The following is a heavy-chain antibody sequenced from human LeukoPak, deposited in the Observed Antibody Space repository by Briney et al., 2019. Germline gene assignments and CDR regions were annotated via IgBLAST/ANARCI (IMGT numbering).Heavy chain of an antibody. CDR3: ARVGASGAFDI. V-gene: IGHV3-74*01. CDR2: INSDGSIT. CDR1: GFTFSNYA. D-gene: IGHD3-10*01. J-gene: IGHJ3*02. Sequence: GGSLRLSCAASGFTFSNYAMSWVRQAPGKGPVWVSRINSDGSITNYADSVKGRFTISRDNAKNTLYLQMNSLRAEDTAVYNCARVGASGAFDIWGQGTMVTVSS.